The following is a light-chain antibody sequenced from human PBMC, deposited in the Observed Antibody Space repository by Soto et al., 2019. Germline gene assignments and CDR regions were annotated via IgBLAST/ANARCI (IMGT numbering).Light chain of an antibody. J-gene: IGKJ2*01. CDR2: LVS. CDR1: QSLLHSDGNTY. CDR3: MQAVEVPYI. Sequence: DIVMTQSPLSLPVTPGEPASISCRSSQSLLHSDGNTYLDWYLQKPGQSPQLLIYLVSNRASGVPDRFSGSRSDTDFTLKISRVEAEDVGVYYCMQAVEVPYIFGQGTKVDIK. V-gene: IGKV2-28*01.